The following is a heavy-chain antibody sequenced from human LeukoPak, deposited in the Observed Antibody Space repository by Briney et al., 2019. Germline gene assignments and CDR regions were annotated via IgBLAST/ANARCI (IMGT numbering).Heavy chain of an antibody. D-gene: IGHD6-13*01. V-gene: IGHV3-23*01. CDR3: AITGYSSSWYTY. J-gene: IGHJ4*02. CDR1: GFTFSSYA. CDR2: IGGSGGST. Sequence: GGSLRLSCAASGFTFSSYAMSWVRQAPGKGLEWVSAIGGSGGSTYYADSVKGRFTISRDNSKNTLYLQMNSLRAEDTAVYYCAITGYSSSWYTYWGQGTLVTVSS.